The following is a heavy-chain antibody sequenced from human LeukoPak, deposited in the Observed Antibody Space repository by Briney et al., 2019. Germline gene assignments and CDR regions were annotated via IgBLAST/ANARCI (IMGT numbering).Heavy chain of an antibody. CDR3: ASTPDYDILTGYLAYDY. V-gene: IGHV4-59*01. CDR2: IYYSGST. CDR1: GGSISSYY. Sequence: KPSETLSLTCTVSGGSISSYYWSWIRQPPGKGLEWIGYIYYSGSTNYNPSLKSRVTISVDTSKNQFSLKLSSVTDADTAVYYCASTPDYDILTGYLAYDYWGQGTLVTVSS. D-gene: IGHD3-9*01. J-gene: IGHJ4*02.